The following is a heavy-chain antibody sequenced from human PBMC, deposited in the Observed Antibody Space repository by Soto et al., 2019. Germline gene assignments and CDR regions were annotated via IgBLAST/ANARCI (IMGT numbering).Heavy chain of an antibody. CDR1: GFTFSGSA. CDR2: IRSKANSYAT. CDR3: TRLKEYCSSTSCRKHYYYYYYGMDV. J-gene: IGHJ6*02. Sequence: VGSLRLSCAASGFTFSGSAMHWVRQASGKGLEWVGRIRSKANSYATAYAASVKGRFTISRDDSKNTAYLQMNSLKTEDTAVYYCTRLKEYCSSTSCRKHYYYYYYGMDVWGQGTTVTVSS. V-gene: IGHV3-73*01. D-gene: IGHD2-2*01.